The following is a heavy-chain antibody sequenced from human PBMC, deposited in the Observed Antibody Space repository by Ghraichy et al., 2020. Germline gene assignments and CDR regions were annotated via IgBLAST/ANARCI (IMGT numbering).Heavy chain of an antibody. CDR3: ARGPGFSSGWSNYYYGMDV. CDR1: GFTFSSYD. Sequence: GSLRLSCAASGFTFSSYDMHWVRQATGKGLEWVSAIGTAGDTYYPGSVKGRFTISRENAKNSLYLQMNSLRAGDTAVYYCARGPGFSSGWSNYYYGMDVWGQGTTVTVSS. J-gene: IGHJ6*02. D-gene: IGHD6-19*01. CDR2: IGTAGDT. V-gene: IGHV3-13*01.